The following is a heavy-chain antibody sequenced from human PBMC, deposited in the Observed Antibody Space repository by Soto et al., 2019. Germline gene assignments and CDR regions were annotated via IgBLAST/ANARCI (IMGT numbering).Heavy chain of an antibody. V-gene: IGHV3-30*03. CDR1: GFTFSSYS. J-gene: IGHJ6*02. CDR3: ASSAYYYYGMDV. Sequence: GGSLRLSCAASGFTFSSYSMNRVRQAPGKGLEWVAVISYDGSNKYYADSVKGRFTISRDNSKNTLYLQMNSLRAEDTAVYYCASSAYYYYGMDVWGQGTTVTVSS. D-gene: IGHD3-10*01. CDR2: ISYDGSNK.